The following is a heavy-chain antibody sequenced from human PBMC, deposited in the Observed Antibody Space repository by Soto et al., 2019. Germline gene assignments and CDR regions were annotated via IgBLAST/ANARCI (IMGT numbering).Heavy chain of an antibody. J-gene: IGHJ4*02. CDR2: IYYSGST. D-gene: IGHD3-22*01. Sequence: SETLSLTCTVSGGSISSGGYYWSWIRQHPGKGLEWIGYIYYSGSTYYNPSLKSRVTISVDTSKNQFSLKLSSVTAADTAVYYCARTHSTYYYDSSGYSDYFDYWGQGTLVTVSS. CDR3: ARTHSTYYYDSSGYSDYFDY. V-gene: IGHV4-31*03. CDR1: GGSISSGGYY.